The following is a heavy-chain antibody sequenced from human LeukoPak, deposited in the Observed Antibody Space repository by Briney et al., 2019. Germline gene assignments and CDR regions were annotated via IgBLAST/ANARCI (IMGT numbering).Heavy chain of an antibody. V-gene: IGHV1-3*01. Sequence: ASVKVSCKASGYTFTSYAMHWVRQPPGQKLEWMGWINAGNGNTKYSQKFQGRVTITRDTSASTAYMEMSSLRSEDTAVYYCARDRRWDSGWTEKDYWGQGTLVTVSS. CDR1: GYTFTSYA. CDR3: ARDRRWDSGWTEKDY. D-gene: IGHD6-19*01. CDR2: INAGNGNT. J-gene: IGHJ4*02.